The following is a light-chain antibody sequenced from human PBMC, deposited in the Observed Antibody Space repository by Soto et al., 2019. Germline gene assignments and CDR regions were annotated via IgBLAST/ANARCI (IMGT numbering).Light chain of an antibody. CDR2: GAS. CDR1: ESVRSSY. CDR3: QQYGSSPAT. J-gene: IGKJ1*01. V-gene: IGKV3-20*01. Sequence: EVVLTQSPGTLSLSPGERAALXXRARESVRSSYLAWYQQKPGQAPRXXIYGASTRATGIPDRFTGRGSGTDFTLSVSRLEPEDFAVYFCQQYGSSPATCGQGTKVDI.